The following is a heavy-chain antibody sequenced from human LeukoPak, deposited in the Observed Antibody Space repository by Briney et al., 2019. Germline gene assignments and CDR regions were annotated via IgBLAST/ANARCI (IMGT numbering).Heavy chain of an antibody. Sequence: PSETLSLTCAVYGGSFSGYYWSWIRQPPGKGLEWIGEINHSGSTNYNPSLKSRVTISVDTSKNQFSLKLSSVTAADTAVYYCARGGGSFHYWGQGTPVTVSS. CDR2: INHSGST. D-gene: IGHD3-16*01. V-gene: IGHV4-34*01. CDR1: GGSFSGYY. J-gene: IGHJ4*02. CDR3: ARGGGSFHY.